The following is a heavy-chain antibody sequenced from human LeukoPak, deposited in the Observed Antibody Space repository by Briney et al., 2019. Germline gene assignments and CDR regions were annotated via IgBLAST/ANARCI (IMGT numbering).Heavy chain of an antibody. Sequence: SQALSLTCTVSGGSISSGDYYWSWIRQPPGKGLEWIGYIYYSGSTYYNPSLKSRVTISVDTSKNQFSLKLSSVTAADTAVYNCARVSSGWYPWFDYWGQGTLVTVSS. CDR2: IYYSGST. J-gene: IGHJ4*02. CDR3: ARVSSGWYPWFDY. V-gene: IGHV4-30-4*01. CDR1: GGSISSGDYY. D-gene: IGHD6-19*01.